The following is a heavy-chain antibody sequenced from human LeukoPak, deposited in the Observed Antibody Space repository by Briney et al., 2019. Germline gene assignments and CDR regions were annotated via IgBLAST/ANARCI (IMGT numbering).Heavy chain of an antibody. D-gene: IGHD3-3*01. Sequence: ASVKVSCKTSGYSFTDYYIHWVRQPPGQGLEWMGWINTKSGRTSSARKFQGRVTMTRDPSNTTVYMDMAWLTSDDTAIYFCARADFIDAGPYLIGPWGQGTLVTVSS. V-gene: IGHV1-2*02. J-gene: IGHJ5*02. CDR1: GYSFTDYY. CDR3: ARADFIDAGPYLIGP. CDR2: INTKSGRT.